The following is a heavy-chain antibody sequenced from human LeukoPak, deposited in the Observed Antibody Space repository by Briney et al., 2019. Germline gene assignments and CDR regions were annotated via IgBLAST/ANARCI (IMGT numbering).Heavy chain of an antibody. V-gene: IGHV4-39*07. J-gene: IGHJ3*02. CDR1: GGSISSSSYY. CDR2: IYYSGST. D-gene: IGHD3-10*01. Sequence: PSETLSLTCTVSGGSISSSSYYWGWIRQPPGKGLEWIGSIYYSGSTYYNPSLKSRVTISVDTSKNQFSLKLSSVTAADTAVYYCAYYGSGTFDAFDIWGQGTMVTVSS. CDR3: AYYGSGTFDAFDI.